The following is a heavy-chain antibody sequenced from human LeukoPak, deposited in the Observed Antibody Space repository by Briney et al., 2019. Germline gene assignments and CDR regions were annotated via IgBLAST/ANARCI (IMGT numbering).Heavy chain of an antibody. D-gene: IGHD3-3*01. CDR2: IKQDGSEK. Sequence: GGSLRLSCAASGFTFSSYAMSWVRQAPGKGLEWVANIKQDGSEKYYVDSVKGRFTISRDNAKNSLYLQMNSLRAEDTAVYYCARADFWSGYPLDYWGQGTLVTVSS. V-gene: IGHV3-7*01. CDR3: ARADFWSGYPLDY. J-gene: IGHJ4*02. CDR1: GFTFSSYA.